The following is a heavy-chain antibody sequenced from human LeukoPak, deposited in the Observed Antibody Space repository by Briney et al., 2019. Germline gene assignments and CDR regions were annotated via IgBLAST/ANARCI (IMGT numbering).Heavy chain of an antibody. CDR2: IYSGGTT. CDR3: AKALFGELSLFDY. J-gene: IGHJ4*02. CDR1: GFSVSNNY. Sequence: GGSLRLSCAASGFSVSNNYMSWVRQAPGKGLEWVSVIYSGGTTYYVDSVKGRFTIYRDNSKNTLYLQMNSLRAEDTAVYYCAKALFGELSLFDYWGQGTLVTVSS. D-gene: IGHD3-10*01. V-gene: IGHV3-66*01.